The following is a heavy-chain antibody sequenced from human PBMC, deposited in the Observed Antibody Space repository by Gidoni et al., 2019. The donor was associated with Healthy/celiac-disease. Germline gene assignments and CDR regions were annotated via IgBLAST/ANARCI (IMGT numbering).Heavy chain of an antibody. V-gene: IGHV3-33*01. CDR3: AREDYSNYNFDY. Sequence: QVQLVESGGGVVQPGRSLRLSCAASGFTFSSYGMHWVRQAPGKGLEWVAVIWYDGSNKYYADSVKGRFTISRDNSKNTLYLQMNSLRAEDTAVYYCAREDYSNYNFDYWGQGTLVTVSS. CDR2: IWYDGSNK. J-gene: IGHJ4*02. D-gene: IGHD4-4*01. CDR1: GFTFSSYG.